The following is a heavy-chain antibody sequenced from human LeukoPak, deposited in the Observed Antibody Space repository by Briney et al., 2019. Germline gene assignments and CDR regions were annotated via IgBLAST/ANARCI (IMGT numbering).Heavy chain of an antibody. V-gene: IGHV1-69*13. CDR2: IIPIFGTA. D-gene: IGHD3-16*01. Sequence: ASVKVSCKASGGTFSSYAISWVRQAPGQGLEWMGGIIPIFGTANYAQKFQGRVTITADESTSTAYMELSSLRSEDTAVYYCASPRTDDYYYYGMDVWGQGTTVTVSS. J-gene: IGHJ6*02. CDR1: GGTFSSYA. CDR3: ASPRTDDYYYYGMDV.